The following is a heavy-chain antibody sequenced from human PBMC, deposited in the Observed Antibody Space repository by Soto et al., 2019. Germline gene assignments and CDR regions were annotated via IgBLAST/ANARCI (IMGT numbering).Heavy chain of an antibody. J-gene: IGHJ6*02. CDR2: ISHDGGT. CDR1: GGSFDDFY. D-gene: IGHD3-10*01. CDR3: ARGQLVWYGDLTPYYRDMDV. Sequence: QVHLQQWGAGLLRPSETLSLTCAFYGGSFDDFYWSWVRQSPGTGLEWIGEISHDGGTNYSPSLASRISISADTSKNQFSLHLKSVTAADTGLYYCARGQLVWYGDLTPYYRDMDVWGQGTTVTVSS. V-gene: IGHV4-34*02.